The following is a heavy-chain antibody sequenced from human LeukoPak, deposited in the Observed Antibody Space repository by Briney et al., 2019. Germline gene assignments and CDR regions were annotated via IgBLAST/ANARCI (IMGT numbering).Heavy chain of an antibody. CDR3: VRDVQWRFDP. CDR1: GYIFTTYG. CDR2: ISTNQGNI. V-gene: IGHV1-18*01. D-gene: IGHD2-8*01. Sequence: ASVKVSCKASGYIFTTYGISWVRQAPGQGLEWMGWISTNQGNINYAQRLQGRVTVTADTSTSTAYMELRSLRSDDTAIYYCVRDVQWRFDPWGQGTLVTVSS. J-gene: IGHJ5*02.